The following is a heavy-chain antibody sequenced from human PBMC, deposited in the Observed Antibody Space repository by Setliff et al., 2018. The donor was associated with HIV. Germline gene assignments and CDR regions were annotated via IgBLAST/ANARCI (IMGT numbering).Heavy chain of an antibody. Sequence: SETLSLTCTVSGGSIGSGSYYWNWIRQPAGKGPEWIGHVYTSGSTFYKPSLKSPVTMSVDTSKNQYSLRLTSVTAADTAVYYCARASAERSAVRGLAIAFDIWGPGTRVTVSS. CDR3: ARASAERSAVRGLAIAFDI. J-gene: IGHJ3*02. V-gene: IGHV4-61*09. CDR2: VYTSGST. D-gene: IGHD3-10*01. CDR1: GGSIGSGSYY.